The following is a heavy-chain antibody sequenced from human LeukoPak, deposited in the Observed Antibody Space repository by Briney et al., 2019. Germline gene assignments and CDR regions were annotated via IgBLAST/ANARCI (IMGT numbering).Heavy chain of an antibody. CDR2: ISSSSSST. Sequence: PGGSLRLSCAASGFTFSDYYMSWIHQAPGKGLEWVSYISSSSSSTTYADSVKGRFTISRDNAKNSLYLQMNSLRGEDTAVYYWARLGWIQAAGPPDYWAREPLVTVSS. V-gene: IGHV3-11*06. J-gene: IGHJ4*02. CDR3: ARLGWIQAAGPPDY. D-gene: IGHD6-13*01. CDR1: GFTFSDYY.